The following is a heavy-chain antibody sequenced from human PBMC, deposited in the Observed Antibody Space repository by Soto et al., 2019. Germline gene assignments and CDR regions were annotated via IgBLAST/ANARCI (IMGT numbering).Heavy chain of an antibody. V-gene: IGHV1-8*01. CDR3: AIDRVQGVVTAHYNGMEV. J-gene: IGHJ6*02. Sequence: ASVKVSCKASGYTFTSYDINWVRQATGQGLEWMGWMNPNSGNTGYAQKFQGRVTMTIDTSTNTAYMEVRSLRSDDTATYYCAIDRVQGVVTAHYNGMEVWRPGTTVTV. CDR1: GYTFTSYD. D-gene: IGHD3-22*01. CDR2: MNPNSGNT.